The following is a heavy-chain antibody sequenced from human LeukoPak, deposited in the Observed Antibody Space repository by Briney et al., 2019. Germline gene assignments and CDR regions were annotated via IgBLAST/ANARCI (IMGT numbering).Heavy chain of an antibody. CDR1: GFLFSNFW. Sequence: HPGGSLRLSCAASGFLFSNFWMGWVRQAPGKGLEWVANIKQDESEKYYVDSVKGRFTISRDNAKKSLYLQMSSLRAEDTAVYYCARVGEYYDILSGYQNSYFDLWGRGTLVTVSS. D-gene: IGHD3-9*01. J-gene: IGHJ2*01. CDR3: ARVGEYYDILSGYQNSYFDL. CDR2: IKQDESEK. V-gene: IGHV3-7*01.